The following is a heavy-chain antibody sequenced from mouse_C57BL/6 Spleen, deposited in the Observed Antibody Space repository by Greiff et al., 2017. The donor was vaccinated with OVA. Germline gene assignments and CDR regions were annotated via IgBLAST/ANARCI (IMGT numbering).Heavy chain of an antibody. CDR1: GYTFTDYE. V-gene: IGHV1-15*01. J-gene: IGHJ4*01. D-gene: IGHD1-1*01. CDR3: TRYYYGNYYAMDY. Sequence: QVHVKQSGAELVRPGASVTLSCKASGYTFTDYEMHWVKQTPVHGLEWIGAIDPETGGTAYNQKFKGKAILTADKSSSTAYMELRSLTSEDSAVYYCTRYYYGNYYAMDYWGQGTSVTVSS. CDR2: IDPETGGT.